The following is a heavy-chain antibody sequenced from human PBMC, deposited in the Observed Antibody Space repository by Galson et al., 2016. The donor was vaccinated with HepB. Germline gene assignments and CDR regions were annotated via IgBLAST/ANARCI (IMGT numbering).Heavy chain of an antibody. J-gene: IGHJ6*02. CDR3: ARVRLPSSYWSRPGYFYYGMDV. CDR1: RFTFRNYG. Sequence: SLRLSCAASRFTFRNYGMHWVRQAPGKGLEWVAVLWSDGSNRFYADSVKGRFIISRDNSENTLYLQMNSLRSEDTAVYYCARVRLPSSYWSRPGYFYYGMDVWGQGTAVTVSS. D-gene: IGHD6-19*01. CDR2: LWSDGSNR. V-gene: IGHV3-33*01.